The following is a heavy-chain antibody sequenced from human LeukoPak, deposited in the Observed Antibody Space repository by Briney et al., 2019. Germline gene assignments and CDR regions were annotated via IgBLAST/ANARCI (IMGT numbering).Heavy chain of an antibody. CDR1: GASISSYS. Sequence: TSETLSLTCSVSGASISSYSWSWIRQPPGKGLEWIGYIYYSGNTNYNPSLKSRVTISVDTSNNQVSLNLNSVTAGDTAVYYCARFVGSGLDYWGQGTLLTVSS. V-gene: IGHV4-59*12. J-gene: IGHJ4*02. CDR3: ARFVGSGLDY. D-gene: IGHD2-15*01. CDR2: IYYSGNT.